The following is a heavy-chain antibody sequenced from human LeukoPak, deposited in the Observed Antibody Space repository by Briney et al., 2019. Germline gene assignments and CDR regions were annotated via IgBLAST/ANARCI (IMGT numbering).Heavy chain of an antibody. Sequence: ASVKVSCKASGYTFTGYYMHWVRQAPGQGLEWMGWINPNSGGTNYAQKFQGRVTMTRDTSASTAYMELSSLRSEDMAVYYCAAGYSSGWYVISVWGQGTLVTVSS. CDR1: GYTFTGYY. CDR2: INPNSGGT. V-gene: IGHV1-2*02. D-gene: IGHD6-19*01. CDR3: AAGYSSGWYVISV. J-gene: IGHJ4*02.